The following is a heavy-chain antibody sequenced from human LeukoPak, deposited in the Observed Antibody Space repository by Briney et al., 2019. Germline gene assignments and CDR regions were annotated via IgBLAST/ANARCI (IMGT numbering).Heavy chain of an antibody. CDR2: INHSGST. D-gene: IGHD3-10*01. V-gene: IGHV4-34*01. CDR1: GVSVSGYY. Sequence: SETLSLTCAVYGVSVSGYYWSWLRPPPGKGLEWLGGINHSGSTNYNPSLKSRVTISVDTSKNQFSLKLSSVPAAETAVYYCARPAKTTMVRGRVWFDPWGQGTLVTASS. CDR3: ARPAKTTMVRGRVWFDP. J-gene: IGHJ5*02.